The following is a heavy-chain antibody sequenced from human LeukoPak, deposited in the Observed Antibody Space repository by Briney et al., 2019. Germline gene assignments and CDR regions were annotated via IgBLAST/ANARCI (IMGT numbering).Heavy chain of an antibody. J-gene: IGHJ6*04. V-gene: IGHV3-23*01. CDR2: ISGSGGST. CDR1: GFPLSSYA. CDR3: AELGITMIGGV. Sequence: PGGSLRLSCAAFGFPLSSYAMSWVRQAPGKGLEWVSAISGSGGSTYYADSVKGRFTISRDNSKNTLYLQMNSLRAEDTAVYYCAELGITMIGGVWGKGTTVTISS. D-gene: IGHD3-10*02.